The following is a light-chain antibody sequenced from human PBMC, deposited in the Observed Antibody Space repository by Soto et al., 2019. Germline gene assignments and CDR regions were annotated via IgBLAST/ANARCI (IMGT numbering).Light chain of an antibody. J-gene: IGLJ2*01. CDR3: CSHAGSITFMI. CDR1: SSDVGSYNL. V-gene: IGLV2-23*01. Sequence: QSALTQPASVSGSPGQSITISCTGTSSDVGSYNLVSWYQQHPGTAPKLMIYEGSKRPSGVSNRFSGSKSGNTASLTISGLQAEDEADYYCCSHAGSITFMIFGGGTKVTVL. CDR2: EGS.